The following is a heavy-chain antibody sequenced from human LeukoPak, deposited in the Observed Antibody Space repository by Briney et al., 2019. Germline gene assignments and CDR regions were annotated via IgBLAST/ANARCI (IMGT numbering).Heavy chain of an antibody. CDR2: IWYDGSNK. CDR3: ARDSLRHQLLWFGERDENDAFDI. CDR1: GFTFSSYG. V-gene: IGHV3-33*01. Sequence: GRSLRLSCAASGFTFSSYGMHWVRQAPGKGLEWVAVIWYDGSNKYYADSVKGRFTISRDNSKNTLYLQMNSLRAEDTAVYYCARDSLRHQLLWFGERDENDAFDIWGQGTMVTVSS. J-gene: IGHJ3*02. D-gene: IGHD3-10*01.